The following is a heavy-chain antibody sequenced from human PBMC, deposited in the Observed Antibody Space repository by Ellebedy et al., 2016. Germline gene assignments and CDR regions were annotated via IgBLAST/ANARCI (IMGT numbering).Heavy chain of an antibody. Sequence: GGSLRLXCAASASTTDPYAIPRVPQAPGKGPEWVSGGSWRGYYIGYADSVRGRFTISRGNAKNSLYLQMNSLRIEDTAVYYCTKDLLRGIWGGSGRDYWGQGTLVTVAS. J-gene: IGHJ4*02. CDR3: TKDLLRGIWGGSGRDY. D-gene: IGHD7-27*01. CDR2: GSWRGYYI. CDR1: ASTTDPYA. V-gene: IGHV3-9*02.